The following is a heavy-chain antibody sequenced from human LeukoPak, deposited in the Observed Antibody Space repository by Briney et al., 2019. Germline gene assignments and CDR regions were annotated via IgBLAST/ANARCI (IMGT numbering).Heavy chain of an antibody. CDR1: GGSISSSSYY. V-gene: IGHV4-39*07. Sequence: SETLSLTCTVSGGSISSSSYYWGWIRQPPGKGLEWIGSIYYSGSTYYNPSLKSRVTISVDTSKNQFSLKLSSVTAADTAVYYCARTLYGYKQAGAFDIWGQGTMVTVSS. J-gene: IGHJ3*02. CDR3: ARTLYGYKQAGAFDI. CDR2: IYYSGST. D-gene: IGHD5-24*01.